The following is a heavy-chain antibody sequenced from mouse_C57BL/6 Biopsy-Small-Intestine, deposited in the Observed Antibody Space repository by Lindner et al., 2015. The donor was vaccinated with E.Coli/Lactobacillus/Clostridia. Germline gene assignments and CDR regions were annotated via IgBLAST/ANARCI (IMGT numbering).Heavy chain of an antibody. D-gene: IGHD2-1*01. Sequence: VQLQESGAELVTPGASVKISCKASGYAFSSSWMNWVKQRPGKGLEWIGRIYPGDGDTNYNGKFKGKATLTADKSSSTAYMQLSSLTSEDSAVYFCARRGGNYGYFDYWGQGTTLTVSS. CDR3: ARRGGNYGYFDY. CDR2: IYPGDGDT. V-gene: IGHV1-82*01. J-gene: IGHJ2*01. CDR1: GYAFSSSW.